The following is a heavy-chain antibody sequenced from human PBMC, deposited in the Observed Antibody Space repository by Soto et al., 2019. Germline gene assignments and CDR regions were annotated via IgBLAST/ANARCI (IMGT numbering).Heavy chain of an antibody. V-gene: IGHV1-18*01. CDR1: GYTFTSYG. CDR2: ISAYNGNT. D-gene: IGHD6-19*01. CDR3: ARVPEETSIAVAGTVDY. Sequence: GASVKVSCKASGYTFTSYGISWVRQAPGQGLEWMGWISAYNGNTNYAQKLQGRVTMTTDTSTSTAYMELRSLRSDDTAVYYCARVPEETSIAVAGTVDYWGQGTLVTVSS. J-gene: IGHJ4*02.